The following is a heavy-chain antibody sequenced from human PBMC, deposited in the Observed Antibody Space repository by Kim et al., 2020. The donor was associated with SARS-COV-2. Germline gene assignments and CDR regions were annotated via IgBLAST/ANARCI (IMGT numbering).Heavy chain of an antibody. CDR3: ARDRSNYDY. D-gene: IGHD2-2*01. CDR2: ISYDGSNK. V-gene: IGHV3-30*04. CDR1: GFTFSSYA. J-gene: IGHJ4*02. Sequence: GGSLRLSCAASGFTFSSYAMHWVRQAPGKGLEWVAVISYDGSNKYYADSVKGRFTISRDNSKNTLYLQMNSLRAEDTAVYYCARDRSNYDYWGQGTLVTVSS.